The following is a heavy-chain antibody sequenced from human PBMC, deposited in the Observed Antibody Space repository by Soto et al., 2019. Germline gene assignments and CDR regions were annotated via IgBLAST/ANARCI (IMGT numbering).Heavy chain of an antibody. V-gene: IGHV1-18*01. CDR2: ISAYNGNT. CDR3: ASSTGGHYYYGMDV. CDR1: GYTFTSYG. J-gene: IGHJ6*02. Sequence: ASVKVSCKVSGYTFTSYGISWVRQAPGQGLEWMGWISAYNGNTNYAQKLQGRVTMTTDTSTSTAYMELRSLRSDDTAVYYCASSTGGHYYYGMDVWGQGTTVTVSS. D-gene: IGHD4-4*01.